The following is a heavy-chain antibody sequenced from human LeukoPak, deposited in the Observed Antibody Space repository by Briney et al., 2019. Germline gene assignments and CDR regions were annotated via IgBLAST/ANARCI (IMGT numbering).Heavy chain of an antibody. V-gene: IGHV1-18*01. CDR1: GYTFNSYG. CDR3: ARDVTYYDSGGSTNFDY. Sequence: ASVKVSCKASGYTFNSYGISWVRQAPGQGLEWMGWISTYNGNTNYAQKLQGRVTVTTDTSTSTAYMELRSLRSDDTAVYYCARDVTYYDSGGSTNFDYWGQGTLVTVSS. J-gene: IGHJ4*02. D-gene: IGHD3-22*01. CDR2: ISTYNGNT.